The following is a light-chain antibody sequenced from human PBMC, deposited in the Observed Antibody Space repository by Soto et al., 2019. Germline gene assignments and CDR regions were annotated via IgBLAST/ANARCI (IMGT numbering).Light chain of an antibody. J-gene: IGKJ2*01. Sequence: EIVLTQSPGTLSLSPGERATLSCRASQSISSSYLDWYQQKPGQAPRPLIYGASSRATGIPDRFSGSGSGTDFTLTMSRLEPEDFAVYYCQQFGTSPYTFGQGTKLEIK. CDR3: QQFGTSPYT. CDR2: GAS. CDR1: QSISSSY. V-gene: IGKV3-20*01.